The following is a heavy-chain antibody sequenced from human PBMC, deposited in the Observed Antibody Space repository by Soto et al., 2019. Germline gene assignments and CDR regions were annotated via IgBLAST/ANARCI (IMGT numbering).Heavy chain of an antibody. CDR3: ARDHRHYYGSGSYSNWFDP. V-gene: IGHV4-39*02. J-gene: IGHJ5*02. Sequence: PSETLSLTCTVSGGSISSSSYYWGWIRQPPGKGLEWIGSIYYSGSTYYNPSLKSRVTISVDTSKNQFSLKLSSVTAADTAVYYCARDHRHYYGSGSYSNWFDPWGQGTLVT. D-gene: IGHD3-10*01. CDR2: IYYSGST. CDR1: GGSISSSSYY.